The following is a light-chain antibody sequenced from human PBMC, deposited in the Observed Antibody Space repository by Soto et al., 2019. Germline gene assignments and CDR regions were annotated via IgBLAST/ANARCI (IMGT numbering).Light chain of an antibody. CDR2: DAS. J-gene: IGKJ4*01. CDR3: QQRSNWPLT. V-gene: IGKV3-11*01. Sequence: EIVLTQSPATLSLSPGERATLSCRASQSVSSYLAWYQQKPGQAPRLLIYDASNRATGIPARFSGSGSGTGFTLTISSLEPEDFEVYYCQQRSNWPLTFGGGTKVDIK. CDR1: QSVSSY.